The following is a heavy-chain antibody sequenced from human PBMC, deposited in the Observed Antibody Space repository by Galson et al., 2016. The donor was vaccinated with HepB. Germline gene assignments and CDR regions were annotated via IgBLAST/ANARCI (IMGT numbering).Heavy chain of an antibody. CDR2: IKSKTDGGTT. J-gene: IGHJ3*02. D-gene: IGHD2-15*01. CDR3: ARVFPARCSGRSCFSEGAFDI. V-gene: IGHV3-15*05. Sequence: SLRLSCAASGFTFSNAWMSWVRQAPGKGLEWVGRIKSKTDGGTTDYAAPVKGRITISRDDSKNTLYLQMNSLSAEDTAIYYCARVFPARCSGRSCFSEGAFDIWVQGTMVIVSS. CDR1: GFTFSNAW.